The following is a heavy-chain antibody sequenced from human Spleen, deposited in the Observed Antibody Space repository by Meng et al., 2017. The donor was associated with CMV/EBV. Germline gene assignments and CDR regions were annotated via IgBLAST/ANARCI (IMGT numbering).Heavy chain of an antibody. Sequence: SGGSGRSGSSDWGWVRQPQRKELEWIGYIYYSGSSNYNPSLTSRATISVHSSKTQFSLKVASETAADTAVYFCARFSGNWFSFDSWGQGTLVTVSS. CDR1: GGSGRSGSSD. V-gene: IGHV4-61*01. CDR2: IYYSGSS. D-gene: IGHD1-1*01. J-gene: IGHJ4*02. CDR3: ARFSGNWFSFDS.